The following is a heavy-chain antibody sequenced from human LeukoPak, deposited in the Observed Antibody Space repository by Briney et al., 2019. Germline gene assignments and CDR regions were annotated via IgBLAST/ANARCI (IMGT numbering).Heavy chain of an antibody. CDR1: GFTFSSYA. Sequence: GGSLRLSCADSGFTFSSYAMSWVRQAPGKGLEWVSTISTYGASTYYADSVKGRLTISGDDSKNTLYLQMNSLRAEDAALYYCATEAPIFNYWGQGTLVTVSS. CDR3: ATEAPIFNY. V-gene: IGHV3-23*01. CDR2: ISTYGAST. J-gene: IGHJ4*02.